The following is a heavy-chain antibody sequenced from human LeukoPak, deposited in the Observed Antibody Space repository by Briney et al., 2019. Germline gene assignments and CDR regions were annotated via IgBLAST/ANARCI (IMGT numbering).Heavy chain of an antibody. CDR3: ARDSQPVNYYYYGMDV. J-gene: IGHJ6*02. CDR2: IIPILGIA. CDR1: GGTFSSFA. V-gene: IGHV1-69*04. Sequence: SVKVSCKSSGGTFSSFAIIWVRQAPGQGLEWMGRIIPILGIANYAQKFQGRVTITADKSTSTAYMELSSLRSEDTAVYYCARDSQPVNYYYYGMDVWGQGTTVTVSS.